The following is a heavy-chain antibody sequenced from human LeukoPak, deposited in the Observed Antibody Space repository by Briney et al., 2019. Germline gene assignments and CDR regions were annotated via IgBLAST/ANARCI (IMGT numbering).Heavy chain of an antibody. D-gene: IGHD3-10*01. J-gene: IGHJ3*02. CDR2: IYYSGST. CDR3: ARGGRFGGHDAFDI. CDR1: GGSISSYY. Sequence: PSETLSLTCTVSGGSISSYYWSWIRQSPGKGLEWVGYIYYSGSTHYNPSLKSRVTISIDTSENQFSLKLSSVTAADTAVYYCARGGRFGGHDAFDIWGQGTMVTVSS. V-gene: IGHV4-59*01.